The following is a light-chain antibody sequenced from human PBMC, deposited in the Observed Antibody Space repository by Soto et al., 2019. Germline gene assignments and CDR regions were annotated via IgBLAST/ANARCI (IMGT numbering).Light chain of an antibody. CDR3: AASDGSLDGRLV. J-gene: IGLJ1*01. Sequence: QSVLTQPPSASGTPGQRGTISCAGSSSNIGTNYVHWYKQLTGTAAKLLIYLNDQRPSGVPDRFSGSKTGSSASMAISGLRSEYEADYFCAASDGSLDGRLVFRTGTKATVL. V-gene: IGLV1-47*02. CDR1: SSNIGTNY. CDR2: LND.